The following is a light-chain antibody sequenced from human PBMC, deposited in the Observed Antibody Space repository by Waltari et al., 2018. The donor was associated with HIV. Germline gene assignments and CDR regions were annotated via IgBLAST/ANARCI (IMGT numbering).Light chain of an antibody. CDR1: SSNIGSNT. CDR2: SDD. V-gene: IGLV1-44*01. CDR3: AAWDERLNGLV. Sequence: QSVLTQPPSASGTPGQRVTISCSGSSSNIGSNTVSWYQQLPGTAPKLLICSDDQRPSGVPDRFSGSKSGTSASLAISGLQSEDEADYYCAAWDERLNGLVFGGGTKLTVL. J-gene: IGLJ2*01.